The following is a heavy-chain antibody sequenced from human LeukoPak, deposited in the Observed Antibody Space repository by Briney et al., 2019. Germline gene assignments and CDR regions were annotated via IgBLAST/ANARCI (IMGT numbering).Heavy chain of an antibody. J-gene: IGHJ4*02. CDR2: IYFSGTT. CDR3: ARSTGWLQPFDY. V-gene: IGHV4-30-4*01. Sequence: SWVRQPPGKALEWIGYIYFSGTTYYKPALKSRVSMSVDTSKNQFSLKLSSVTAADTAMYYCARSTGWLQPFDYWGQGTLVTVSS. D-gene: IGHD5-24*01.